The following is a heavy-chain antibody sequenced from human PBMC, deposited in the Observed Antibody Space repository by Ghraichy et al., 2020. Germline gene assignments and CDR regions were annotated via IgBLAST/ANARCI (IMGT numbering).Heavy chain of an antibody. J-gene: IGHJ5*02. Sequence: SCTVSGGSISTYYWNWIRQPPGKGLEWIGYIYYSGSTNYNPSLDSRVTISLYTSKNQFSLRLTSVTAADTAVYYCARRICSSTFCYPPEDNWLDPWGQGILVTVSS. CDR2: IYYSGST. V-gene: IGHV4-59*08. CDR1: GGSISTYY. D-gene: IGHD2-2*01. CDR3: ARRICSSTFCYPPEDNWLDP.